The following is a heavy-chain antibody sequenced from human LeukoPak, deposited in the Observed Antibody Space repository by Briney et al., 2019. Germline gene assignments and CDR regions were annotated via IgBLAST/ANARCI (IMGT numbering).Heavy chain of an antibody. V-gene: IGHV3-74*01. J-gene: IGHJ4*02. CDR3: VRDFRSADY. CDR2: ICPGGTIT. Sequence: PGVSLRLSCTASGFTFSNYCMHWVRQTPGKGLIWVSRICPGGTITNYADSVKGRFTISRDDAKNMMFLQMNSLRADDTAVYYCVRDFRSADYWGQGILVTVSS. CDR1: GFTFSNYC.